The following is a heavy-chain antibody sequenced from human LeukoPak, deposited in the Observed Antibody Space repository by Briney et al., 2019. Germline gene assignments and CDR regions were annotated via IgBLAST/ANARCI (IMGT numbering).Heavy chain of an antibody. CDR3: ARSGTNDAFDI. Sequence: PGGSLRLSCAASGFTFSSYSMDWVRQAPGKGLEWVSSISSSSSYIYYADSVKGRFTISRDNAKNSLYLQMNSLRAEDTAVYYCARSGTNDAFDIWGQGTMVTVSS. V-gene: IGHV3-21*01. D-gene: IGHD1-1*01. CDR1: GFTFSSYS. CDR2: ISSSSSYI. J-gene: IGHJ3*02.